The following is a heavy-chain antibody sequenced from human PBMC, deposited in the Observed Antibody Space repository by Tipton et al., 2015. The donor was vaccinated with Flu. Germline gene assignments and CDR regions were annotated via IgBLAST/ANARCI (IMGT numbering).Heavy chain of an antibody. Sequence: TLSLTCTVSGGSINSTTYYWGWVRQPPGKGLEWIATVFHSGLTYYNPSLKSRVSISIDTSKNQFSLRMNSVTAADTAVYYCATSGWRDPRGSFDFWGQGTLVTVSS. V-gene: IGHV4-39*07. CDR2: VFHSGLT. J-gene: IGHJ4*02. D-gene: IGHD5-24*01. CDR3: ATSGWRDPRGSFDF. CDR1: GGSINSTTYY.